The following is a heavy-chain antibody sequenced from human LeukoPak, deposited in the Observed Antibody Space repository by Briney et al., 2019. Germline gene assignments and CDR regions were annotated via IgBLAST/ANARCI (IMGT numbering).Heavy chain of an antibody. Sequence: SVKVSCKASGGTFSSYDINWVRQAPGQGLEWMGGVIPIFGTANNAQKFQGRVTIIADESTSTAYMELSSLGSEDTAVYYCAREFSSPRRFDPWGQGTLVTVSS. J-gene: IGHJ5*02. V-gene: IGHV1-69*01. CDR2: VIPIFGTA. D-gene: IGHD6-13*01. CDR3: AREFSSPRRFDP. CDR1: GGTFSSYD.